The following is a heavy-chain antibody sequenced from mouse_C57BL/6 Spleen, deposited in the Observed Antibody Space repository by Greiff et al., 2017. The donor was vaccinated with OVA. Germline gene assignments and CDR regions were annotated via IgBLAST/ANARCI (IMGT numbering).Heavy chain of an antibody. J-gene: IGHJ1*03. CDR3: AKTTVVAHFDV. D-gene: IGHD1-1*01. CDR1: GFTFSDYG. CDR2: ISSGSSTI. V-gene: IGHV5-17*01. Sequence: EVHLVESGGGLVKPGGSLKLSCAASGFTFSDYGMHWVRQAPEKGLEWVAYISSGSSTIYYADTVKGRFTISRDNAKNTLFLQMTSLRSEDTAMYYCAKTTVVAHFDVWGTGTTVTVSS.